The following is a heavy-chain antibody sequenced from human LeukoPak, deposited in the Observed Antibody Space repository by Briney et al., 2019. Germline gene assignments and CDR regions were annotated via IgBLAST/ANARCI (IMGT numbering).Heavy chain of an antibody. CDR1: GFTFSSYW. Sequence: GWSLRLSCAASGFTFSSYWRHWVRQAPGKGLEWVSAISGSGGSTYYAHSVKGRFTISRDNSKNTLYLQMNSLRAEDTAVYYGAKRAQYPGYFDYCGEGTLGTVSS. V-gene: IGHV3-23*01. CDR3: AKRAQYPGYFDY. J-gene: IGHJ4*02. CDR2: ISGSGGST. D-gene: IGHD2-2*01.